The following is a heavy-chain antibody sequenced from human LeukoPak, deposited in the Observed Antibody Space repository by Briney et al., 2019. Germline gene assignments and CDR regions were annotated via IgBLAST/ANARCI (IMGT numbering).Heavy chain of an antibody. D-gene: IGHD3-3*01. J-gene: IGHJ4*02. Sequence: GGSLRLSCAASGFTFSSYWMSWVRQAPGKGLEWVANIKQDGSEKYYVDSVKGRFTISRDNAKNSLYLQMNSLRAEDTAVYYCARYTRITIFGVVITYYFDYWGQGTLVTVSS. CDR2: IKQDGSEK. V-gene: IGHV3-7*03. CDR3: ARYTRITIFGVVITYYFDY. CDR1: GFTFSSYW.